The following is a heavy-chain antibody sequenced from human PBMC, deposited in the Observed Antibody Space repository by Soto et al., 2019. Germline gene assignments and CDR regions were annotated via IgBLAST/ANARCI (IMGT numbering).Heavy chain of an antibody. Sequence: GGSVKVICRACGYPSTGDYMQLVRQATGQGLEWMGWMNPNSGGTNYAQKFQGRVTMTRDTSISTAYMELSRLRSDDTAVYYCARVSLSCIEADPDFDYWGQGTMVTVSS. V-gene: IGHV1-2*02. D-gene: IGHD6-6*01. J-gene: IGHJ4*02. CDR2: MNPNSGGT. CDR1: GYPSTGDY. CDR3: ARVSLSCIEADPDFDY.